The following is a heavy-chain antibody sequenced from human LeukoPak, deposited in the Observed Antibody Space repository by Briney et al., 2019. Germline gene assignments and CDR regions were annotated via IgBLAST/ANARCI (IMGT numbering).Heavy chain of an antibody. Sequence: ASVKVSCKASGYTFTSYYMHWVRQAPGQGLEWMGIINPSGGSTSYAQKFQGRVTMTRDMSTSTVYMELSSLRSEDTAVYYCARDRAPRTGTEHNDAFDIWGQGTMVTVSS. D-gene: IGHD1-1*01. CDR3: ARDRAPRTGTEHNDAFDI. CDR1: GYTFTSYY. V-gene: IGHV1-46*01. J-gene: IGHJ3*02. CDR2: INPSGGST.